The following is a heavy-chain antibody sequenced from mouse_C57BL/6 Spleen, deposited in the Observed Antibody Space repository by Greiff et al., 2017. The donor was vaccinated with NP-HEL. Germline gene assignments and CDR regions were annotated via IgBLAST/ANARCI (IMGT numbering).Heavy chain of an antibody. D-gene: IGHD1-1*01. J-gene: IGHJ2*01. CDR1: GYTFTSYW. Sequence: QVQLQQSGAELVKPGASVKLSCKASGYTFTSYWMQWVKQRPGQGLEWIGEIDPSDSYTNYNQKFKGKATLTVDTSSSTAYMQLSSLTSEDSAVYYCARKSLNYYGSSYDYWGQGTTLTVSS. V-gene: IGHV1-50*01. CDR2: IDPSDSYT. CDR3: ARKSLNYYGSSYDY.